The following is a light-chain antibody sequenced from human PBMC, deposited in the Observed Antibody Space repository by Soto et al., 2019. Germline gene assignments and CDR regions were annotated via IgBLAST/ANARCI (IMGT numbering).Light chain of an antibody. V-gene: IGKV3-11*01. J-gene: IGKJ1*01. CDR1: QYVSSF. Sequence: EVVMTQSPAPLSLSPGERATLSCRASQYVSSFLAWYQQKAGQAPRLLIYDASHRATGIPARFSGSGSGTDFTLTINSLEPEDFALYYCQQRYNWPPTFGQGTKVDIK. CDR3: QQRYNWPPT. CDR2: DAS.